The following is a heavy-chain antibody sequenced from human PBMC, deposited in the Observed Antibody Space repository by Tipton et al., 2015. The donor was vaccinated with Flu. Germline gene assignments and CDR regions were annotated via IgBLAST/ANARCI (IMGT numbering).Heavy chain of an antibody. V-gene: IGHV4-31*03. CDR2: TYYSGGT. CDR1: GGSISSGGYY. D-gene: IGHD3-3*01. CDR3: ARGAYDFWSGYPTHYFDY. Sequence: TLSLTCTVSGGSISSGGYYWSWIRQHPGKGLEWIGYTYYSGGTYYNPSLKSRVTISVDTSKNQFSLKLSSVTAADTAVYYCARGAYDFWSGYPTHYFDYWGQGTLVTVSS. J-gene: IGHJ4*02.